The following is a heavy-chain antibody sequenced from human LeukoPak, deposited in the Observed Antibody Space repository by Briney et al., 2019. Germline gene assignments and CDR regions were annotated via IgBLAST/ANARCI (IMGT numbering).Heavy chain of an antibody. V-gene: IGHV1-69*06. J-gene: IGHJ4*02. CDR1: GGTFSSYA. CDR3: ARCYYDSSGYFVLYFDY. D-gene: IGHD3-22*01. Sequence: ASVKVSCKASGGTFSSYAISWVRQAPGQGLEWMGGIIPIFGTANYAQKFQGRVTITADKSTSTAYMELRSLRSDDTAVYYCARCYYDSSGYFVLYFDYWGQGTLVTVSS. CDR2: IIPIFGTA.